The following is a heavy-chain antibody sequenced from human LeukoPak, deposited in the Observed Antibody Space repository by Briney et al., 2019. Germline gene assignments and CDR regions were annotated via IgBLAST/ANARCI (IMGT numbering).Heavy chain of an antibody. CDR1: GFTFSSYG. V-gene: IGHV3-48*01. CDR2: ISSSSCTI. D-gene: IGHD6-13*01. Sequence: GGSLRLSCAASGFTFSSYGMTWVRQAPGKGLEWVSYISSSSCTIYYADSVKGRFTISRDNAKNSLYLQMNSLRAEDTAVYYCARLDPLVEGDYWGQGTLVTVSS. CDR3: ARLDPLVEGDY. J-gene: IGHJ4*02.